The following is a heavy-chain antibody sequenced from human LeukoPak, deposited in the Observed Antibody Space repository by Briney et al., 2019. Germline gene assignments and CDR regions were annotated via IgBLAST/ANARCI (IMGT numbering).Heavy chain of an antibody. Sequence: ASVKVSCKASGYTFTGYYMHWVRQAPGHGLEWMGWISPNSGGTNYAQKFQGRVTMTRDTSISTAYMELSRLRADDTAVYYCARDRCDCWSGGHFDYWGQGTLVTVSS. CDR1: GYTFTGYY. D-gene: IGHD3-3*01. CDR3: ARDRCDCWSGGHFDY. V-gene: IGHV1-2*02. CDR2: ISPNSGGT. J-gene: IGHJ4*02.